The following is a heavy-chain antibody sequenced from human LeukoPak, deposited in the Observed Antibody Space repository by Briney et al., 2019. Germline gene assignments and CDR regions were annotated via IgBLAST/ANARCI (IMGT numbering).Heavy chain of an antibody. D-gene: IGHD3-10*01. CDR1: GFIFSSCA. V-gene: IGHV3-23*01. CDR2: ISGGGDGT. J-gene: IGHJ3*01. CDR3: VKRGFGGWGAFDF. Sequence: GGSLRLSCAASGFIFSSCAMSWVRQAPGKGQEWVSTISGGGDGTYYADSVKGRFTITRDNSKNTLYLQMNSLRADDTAVYYCVKRGFGGWGAFDFWGQGTMVTVSS.